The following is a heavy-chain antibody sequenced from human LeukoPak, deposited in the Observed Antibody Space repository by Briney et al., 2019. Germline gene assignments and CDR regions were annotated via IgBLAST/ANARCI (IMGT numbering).Heavy chain of an antibody. V-gene: IGHV4-59*11. J-gene: IGHJ4*02. CDR1: GVSMSSHY. CDR3: ATRPGGSTWYGVFDF. CDR2: IYYSGST. D-gene: IGHD6-13*01. Sequence: PSETLSLNCSVSGVSMSSHYWSWIRQLPGKGLEWIGYIYYSGSTNYNPSLKSRATMSVDTSRNQFSLKLSSVTAADTALYYCATRPGGSTWYGVFDFWSRGTLVTVSS.